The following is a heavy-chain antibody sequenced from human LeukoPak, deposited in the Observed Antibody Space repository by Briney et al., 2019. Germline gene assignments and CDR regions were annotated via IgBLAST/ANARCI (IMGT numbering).Heavy chain of an antibody. V-gene: IGHV3-23*01. CDR3: AKRSIFGELLYYFDY. Sequence: GGSLRLSCAASGLTFSSYAMSWVRQAPGKGLEWVSTISGSGGSTYYADSVKGRFTISRDNSKNTLYLQMNSLRAEDTAIYYCAKRSIFGELLYYFDYWGQGTLVTVSS. D-gene: IGHD3-10*01. J-gene: IGHJ4*02. CDR1: GLTFSSYA. CDR2: ISGSGGST.